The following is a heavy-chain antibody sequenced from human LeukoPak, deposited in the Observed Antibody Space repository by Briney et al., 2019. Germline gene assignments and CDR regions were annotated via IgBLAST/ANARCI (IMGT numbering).Heavy chain of an antibody. CDR1: GFTFSSYS. Sequence: GGSLRLSCAASGFTFSSYSMNWVRQAPGKGLEWVSYISSSSSTIYYADSVKGRFTISRDNAKNSLYLQMNSLRAEDTAVYYCAQNYGDYFHASPIWGQGTLVTVSS. V-gene: IGHV3-48*01. J-gene: IGHJ3*02. D-gene: IGHD4-17*01. CDR2: ISSSSSTI. CDR3: AQNYGDYFHASPI.